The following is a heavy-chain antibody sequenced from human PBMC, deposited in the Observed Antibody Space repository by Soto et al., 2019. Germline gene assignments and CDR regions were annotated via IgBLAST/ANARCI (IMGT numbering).Heavy chain of an antibody. CDR3: ARAEIMITFGGVIATYGMDV. CDR2: ISAYNGNT. Sequence: ASVKVSCKASGYTFTSYGISWVRQAPGQGLEWMGWISAYNGNTNYAQKLQGRVTMTTDTSTSTAYMELRSLRSDDTAVYYCARAEIMITFGGVIATYGMDVWGQGTTVTVSS. V-gene: IGHV1-18*01. D-gene: IGHD3-16*02. J-gene: IGHJ6*02. CDR1: GYTFTSYG.